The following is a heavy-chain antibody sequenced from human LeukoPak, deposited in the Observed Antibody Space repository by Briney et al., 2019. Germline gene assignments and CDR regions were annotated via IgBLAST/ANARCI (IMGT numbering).Heavy chain of an antibody. CDR1: GFTFSSYA. CDR2: ISYDGSNK. J-gene: IGHJ4*02. D-gene: IGHD2-15*01. Sequence: GGSLRLSCAASGFTFSSYAMHWVRQAPGKGLEWVAVISYDGSNKYYADSVKGRFTISRDNSKNTLYLQMNSLRAEDTAVYYCAREDRWMGGFDYWGQGTLVTVSS. V-gene: IGHV3-30*04. CDR3: AREDRWMGGFDY.